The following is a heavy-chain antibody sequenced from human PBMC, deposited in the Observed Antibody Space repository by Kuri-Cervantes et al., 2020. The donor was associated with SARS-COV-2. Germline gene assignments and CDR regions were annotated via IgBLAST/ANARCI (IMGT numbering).Heavy chain of an antibody. Sequence: GSLRLSCAASGFTFSGSAMHWVRQASGKGLEWVGRIRSKANSYATAYAASVKGRFTIPRDDSKNTAYLQMNSLRAEDTAVYYCAKAGENYYYYYMDVWGKGTTVTVSS. CDR1: GFTFSGSA. J-gene: IGHJ6*03. V-gene: IGHV3-73*01. CDR3: AKAGENYYYYYMDV. CDR2: IRSKANSYAT. D-gene: IGHD3-16*01.